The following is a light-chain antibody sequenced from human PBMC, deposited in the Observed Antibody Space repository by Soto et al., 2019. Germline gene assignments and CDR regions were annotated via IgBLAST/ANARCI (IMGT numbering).Light chain of an antibody. V-gene: IGKV3-15*01. J-gene: IGKJ1*01. CDR3: QQYNNWRSWT. CDR2: GAS. Sequence: EIVITHSPATLSVCLVEKATLSCRASQSVSSNLAWYQQKPGQAPRLLIYGASTRATGIPARFSGSGSGTEFTLTISSLQSEDFAVYYCQQYNNWRSWTFGQGTKVDI. CDR1: QSVSSN.